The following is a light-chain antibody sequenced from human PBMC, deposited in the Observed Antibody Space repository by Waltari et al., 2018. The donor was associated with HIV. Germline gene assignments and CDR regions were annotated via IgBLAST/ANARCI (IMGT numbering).Light chain of an antibody. CDR1: NIGIKS. V-gene: IGLV3-21*04. Sequence: SYVLTQPPSVSVAPGKTARITCGGNNIGIKSVHWYQQKPGQAPVLGIYDDSDRPAGLPERFSGSDSGNTATVTIIRVEAGDEAEYACKVWDSSSDLNWVFGGGTKLTVL. J-gene: IGLJ3*02. CDR2: DDS. CDR3: KVWDSSSDLNWV.